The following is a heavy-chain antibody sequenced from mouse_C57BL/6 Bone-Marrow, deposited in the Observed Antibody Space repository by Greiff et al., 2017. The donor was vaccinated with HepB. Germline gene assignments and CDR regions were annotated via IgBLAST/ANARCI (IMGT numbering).Heavy chain of an antibody. D-gene: IGHD1-1*01. J-gene: IGHJ1*03. Sequence: EVQRVESGGGLVQSGRSLRLSCATSGFTFSDFYMEWVRQAPGKGLEWIAASRNKANDYTTEYSASVKGRFIVSRDTSQSILYLQMNALRAEDTAIYYCARDATTSYWYFDVWGTGTTVTVSS. CDR2: SRNKANDYTT. CDR1: GFTFSDFY. V-gene: IGHV7-1*01. CDR3: ARDATTSYWYFDV.